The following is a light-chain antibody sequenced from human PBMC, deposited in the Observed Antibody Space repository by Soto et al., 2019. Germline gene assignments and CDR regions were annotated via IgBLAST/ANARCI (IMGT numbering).Light chain of an antibody. CDR1: SSDVGSYNL. CDR3: QSYDRSLSGTV. CDR2: EGS. J-gene: IGLJ1*01. Sequence: QSVLTQPASVSGSPGQSITISCTGTSSDVGSYNLVSWYQQHPGKAPELMIYEGSKRPSGVSNRFSGSKSGNTASLTISGLQAEDEADYYCQSYDRSLSGTVFGTRTKVTVL. V-gene: IGLV2-23*01.